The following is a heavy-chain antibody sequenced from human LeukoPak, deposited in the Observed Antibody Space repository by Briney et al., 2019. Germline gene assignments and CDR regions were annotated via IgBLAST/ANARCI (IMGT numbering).Heavy chain of an antibody. CDR1: GGSLSGYY. CDR3: ARYAKSYCSSTSCYGLYYYYYMDV. V-gene: IGHV4-34*01. D-gene: IGHD2-2*01. Sequence: SETLSLTCAVYGGSLSGYYWSWIRQPPGKGLEWIGEINHSGSTNYNPSLKSRVTISVDTSKNQFSLKLSSVTAADTAVYYCARYAKSYCSSTSCYGLYYYYYMDVWGKGTTVTISS. J-gene: IGHJ6*03. CDR2: INHSGST.